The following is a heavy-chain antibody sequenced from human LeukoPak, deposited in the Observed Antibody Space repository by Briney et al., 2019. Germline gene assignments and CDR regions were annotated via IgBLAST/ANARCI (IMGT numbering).Heavy chain of an antibody. V-gene: IGHV3-30-3*01. CDR2: ISYDGSNK. CDR3: ARDGTYSNPYYYGMDV. Sequence: GRSLRLSCAASGFTFSSYAMHWVRQAPGKGLEWVAVISYDGSNKYYADSVKGRFTISRDNSKNTLYLQMNSLRAEDTAVYYCARDGTYSNPYYYGMDVWGQGTTVTVSS. D-gene: IGHD6-13*01. J-gene: IGHJ6*02. CDR1: GFTFSSYA.